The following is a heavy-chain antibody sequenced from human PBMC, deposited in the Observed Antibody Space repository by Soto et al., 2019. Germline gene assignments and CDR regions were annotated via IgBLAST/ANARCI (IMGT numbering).Heavy chain of an antibody. J-gene: IGHJ6*02. CDR2: INHSGST. D-gene: IGHD2-2*02. CDR1: GGSFSCYY. CDR3: AXFVRSCSGTTCYTRADV. Sequence: PSETLSLTCAVYGGSFSCYYWSWIRQPPGKGLEWIGEINHSGSTNYNPSLKSRVTISVDTSKNQFSLKLRSVIVADTAVYHCAXFVRSCSGTTCYTRADVWGQGTTVTVSS. V-gene: IGHV4-34*01.